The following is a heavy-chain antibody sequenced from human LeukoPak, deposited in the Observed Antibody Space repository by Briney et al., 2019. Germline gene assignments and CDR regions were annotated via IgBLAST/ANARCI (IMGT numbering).Heavy chain of an antibody. J-gene: IGHJ4*02. Sequence: GGSLRLSCAASGFTFSSYEMNWVRQAPGKGLEWVSYISSSGSTIYYADSVKGRFTISRDNAKNSLYLQMSSLRAEDTAVYYCARGVIYCSGGSCYPYYFDYWGQGTLVTVSS. CDR3: ARGVIYCSGGSCYPYYFDY. V-gene: IGHV3-48*03. CDR1: GFTFSSYE. D-gene: IGHD2-15*01. CDR2: ISSSGSTI.